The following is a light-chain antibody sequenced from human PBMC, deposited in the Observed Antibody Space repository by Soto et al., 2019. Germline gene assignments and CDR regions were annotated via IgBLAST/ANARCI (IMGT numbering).Light chain of an antibody. CDR1: QSISSW. J-gene: IGKJ1*01. CDR2: DAS. V-gene: IGKV1-5*01. CDR3: QQYNTYSPWT. Sequence: DIQMPQSPSTLSASVGDSVTITCRASQSISSWLAWYQQKPGKAPKLLIYDASSLESGVPSRFSGSGSGTEFTLTISSLQPDDLATYYCQQYNTYSPWTVGQGTKVEIK.